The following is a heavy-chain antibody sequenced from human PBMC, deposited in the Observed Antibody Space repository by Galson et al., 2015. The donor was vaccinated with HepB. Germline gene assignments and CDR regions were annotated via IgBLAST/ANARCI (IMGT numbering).Heavy chain of an antibody. CDR1: GGTFSSYA. V-gene: IGHV1-69*13. D-gene: IGHD6-19*01. CDR2: IIPIFGTA. J-gene: IGHJ4*02. Sequence: SVKVSCKASGGTFSSYAISWVRQAPGQGLEWMGGIIPIFGTANYAQKFQGRVTITADESTSTAYMELSSLRSEDTAVYYCARDAPKGRRGAVAGTGDYWGQGTLVTVSS. CDR3: ARDAPKGRRGAVAGTGDY.